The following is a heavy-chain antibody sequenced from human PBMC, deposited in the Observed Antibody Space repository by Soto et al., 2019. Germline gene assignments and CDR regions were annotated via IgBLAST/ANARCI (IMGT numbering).Heavy chain of an antibody. J-gene: IGHJ4*02. D-gene: IGHD3-22*01. V-gene: IGHV3-66*01. CDR2: VYADGST. CDR3: TRDPSDSSHGDY. CDR1: GFTVSNTY. Sequence: PLVESGGGLVQPGGSLRLSCTASGFTVSNTYLSWVRQAPGKGLEWVSAVYADGSTHYADSVKGRFTISRDNSKNTLYIQMYNLRAEDTAVYSCTRDPSDSSHGDYWGQGTLVTVSS.